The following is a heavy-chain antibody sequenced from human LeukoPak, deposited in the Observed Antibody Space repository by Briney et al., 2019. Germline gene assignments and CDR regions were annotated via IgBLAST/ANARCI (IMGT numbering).Heavy chain of an antibody. CDR3: ARIGTYAEFDY. J-gene: IGHJ4*02. Sequence: GESLKISCKGSGYSFTTYWIGWVRQMPGKGLEWMGIINPGDSDTRYSPSFQGQVTISVDNSISTAYLQWSSLKASDTAMYYCARIGTYAEFDYWAREAWSPSPQ. CDR1: GYSFTTYW. CDR2: INPGDSDT. D-gene: IGHD6-13*01. V-gene: IGHV5-51*01.